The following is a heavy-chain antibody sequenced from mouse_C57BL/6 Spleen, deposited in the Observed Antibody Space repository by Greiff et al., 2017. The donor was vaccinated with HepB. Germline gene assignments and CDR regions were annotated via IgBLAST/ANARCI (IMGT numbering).Heavy chain of an antibody. Sequence: DVKLVESEGGLVQPGSSMKLSCTASGFTFSDYYMAWVRQVPEKGLEWVANINYDGSSTYYLDSLKSRFIISRDNTKNILYLQMSSLKSEDTATYYCARAYGWALYYCDYWGQGTTLTVSS. D-gene: IGHD2-10*02. CDR1: GFTFSDYY. CDR2: INYDGSST. V-gene: IGHV5-16*01. J-gene: IGHJ2*01. CDR3: ARAYGWALYYCDY.